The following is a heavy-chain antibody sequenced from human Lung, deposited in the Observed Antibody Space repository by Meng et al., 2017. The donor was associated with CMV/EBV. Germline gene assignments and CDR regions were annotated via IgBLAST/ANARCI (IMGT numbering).Heavy chain of an antibody. CDR2: INSYSGHT. Sequence: ASXXVSXKASGYTFSDYGIGWVRQAPGQGLEWMGWINSYSGHTNYAQKLQGRVTMTTDTSTSSAYMELRSLRSDDTAVYYCARVYCSGGSCYSPFDYWGQGTLVT. CDR3: ARVYCSGGSCYSPFDY. CDR1: GYTFSDYG. V-gene: IGHV1-18*01. D-gene: IGHD2-15*01. J-gene: IGHJ4*02.